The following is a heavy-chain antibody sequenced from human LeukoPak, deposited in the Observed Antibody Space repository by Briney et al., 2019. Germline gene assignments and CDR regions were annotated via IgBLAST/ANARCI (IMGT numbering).Heavy chain of an antibody. D-gene: IGHD3-10*01. CDR2: INPNSGGT. Sequence: ASVKVSCKASGYTFTGYYMHWVRQAPGQGLEWMGWINPNSGGTTYAQKFQGRVTMTRDTSISTAYMELSRLRSDDTAVYYCARVEEYGSGSYYVFDYWGQGTLVTVSS. J-gene: IGHJ4*02. CDR3: ARVEEYGSGSYYVFDY. CDR1: GYTFTGYY. V-gene: IGHV1-2*02.